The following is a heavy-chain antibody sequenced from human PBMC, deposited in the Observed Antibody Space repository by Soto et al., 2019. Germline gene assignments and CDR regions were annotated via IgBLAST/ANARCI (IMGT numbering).Heavy chain of an antibody. V-gene: IGHV3-15*01. CDR2: IKSKTDGGTT. Sequence: GGSLRLSCAACGFTFSNAWMSWVRQAPGKGLEWVGRIKSKTDGGTTDYAAPVKGRFTISRDDSKNTLYLQMNSLKTEDTAVYYCTTTPLPYYDFWSGVVDVWGKGTTVTVSS. CDR1: GFTFSNAW. D-gene: IGHD3-3*01. J-gene: IGHJ6*04. CDR3: TTTPLPYYDFWSGVVDV.